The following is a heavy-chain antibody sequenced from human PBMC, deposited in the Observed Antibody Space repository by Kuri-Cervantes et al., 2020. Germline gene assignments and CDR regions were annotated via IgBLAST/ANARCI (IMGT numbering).Heavy chain of an antibody. CDR3: AKDWGDIVVVTVHDAFDI. CDR1: GFTFSSYG. CDR2: ISYDGSNK. D-gene: IGHD2-21*02. Sequence: GESLKISCAASGFTFSSYGMHWVRQAPGKGLEWVAVISYDGSNKYYADSVKGRFTISRDNSKNTLYLQMNSLRAEDTAVYYCAKDWGDIVVVTVHDAFDIWGQGTMVTVSS. V-gene: IGHV3-30*18. J-gene: IGHJ3*02.